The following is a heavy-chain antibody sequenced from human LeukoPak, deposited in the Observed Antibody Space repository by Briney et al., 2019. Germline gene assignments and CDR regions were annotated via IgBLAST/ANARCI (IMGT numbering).Heavy chain of an antibody. V-gene: IGHV4-4*07. CDR2: IYTSGST. CDR3: ARVPYDFWSGSTSYYMDV. Sequence: PSETLSLTCTVSGGSISSYYWSWIRQPAGKGPEWIGRIYTSGSTNYNPSLKSRVTMSVDTSKSQFSLKLSSVTAADTAVYYCARVPYDFWSGSTSYYMDVWGKGTTVTVSS. D-gene: IGHD3-3*01. J-gene: IGHJ6*03. CDR1: GGSISSYY.